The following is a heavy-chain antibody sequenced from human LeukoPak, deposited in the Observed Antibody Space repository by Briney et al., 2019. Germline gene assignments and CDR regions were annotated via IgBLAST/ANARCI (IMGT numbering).Heavy chain of an antibody. Sequence: PPGGSLRLSCAASGFTLSNYEVNWVRQAPGKRLGWVSYISSSGSTKYYADSVKGRFTIFRDNTKNSVHLQMNSIRAEDTAVYYCVRVRGNYFLDYWGQGTLVTVSA. CDR3: VRVRGNYFLDY. D-gene: IGHD1-1*01. J-gene: IGHJ4*02. CDR1: GFTLSNYE. V-gene: IGHV3-48*03. CDR2: ISSSGSTK.